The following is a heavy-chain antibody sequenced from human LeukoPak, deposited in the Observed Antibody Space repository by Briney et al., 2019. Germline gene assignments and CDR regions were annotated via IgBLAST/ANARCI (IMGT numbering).Heavy chain of an antibody. D-gene: IGHD3-3*01. CDR1: GFTFSSYA. Sequence: PGGSLRLSCAGSGFTFSSYAMNWVRQAPGKGPEWVSGISGSGGSTYYADSVKGRFTISRDNSKNTLYLQMNSLRAEDAAIYYCAKDRIWSGYSKYYFDCWGQGTLVTVSS. V-gene: IGHV3-23*01. CDR3: AKDRIWSGYSKYYFDC. J-gene: IGHJ4*02. CDR2: ISGSGGST.